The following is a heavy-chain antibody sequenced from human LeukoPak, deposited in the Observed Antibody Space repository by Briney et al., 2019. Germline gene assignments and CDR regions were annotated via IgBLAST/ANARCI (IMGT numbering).Heavy chain of an antibody. J-gene: IGHJ4*02. CDR3: ARGGVWFGED. V-gene: IGHV4-34*01. CDR2: INHSGST. D-gene: IGHD3-10*01. CDR1: GGSFSGYY. Sequence: PSDTLSLTCAVYGGSFSGYYWSWIRQPPGKGLEWIGEINHSGSTNYNPSLKSRVTISVDTSKNQFSLKLRSVTAADTAVYYCARGGVWFGEDWGQGTLVTVSS.